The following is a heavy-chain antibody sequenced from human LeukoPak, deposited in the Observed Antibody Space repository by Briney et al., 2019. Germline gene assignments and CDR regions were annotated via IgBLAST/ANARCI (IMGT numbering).Heavy chain of an antibody. CDR2: IRSKAYGGTT. V-gene: IGHV3-49*04. CDR3: TRDGRPAAMYYGMDV. J-gene: IGHJ6*02. D-gene: IGHD2-2*01. Sequence: PGRSLRLSCTASGFTFGDYAMSWVRQAPGKGLEWVGFIRSKAYGGTTEYAASVKGRFTISRDDSKSIAYLQMNSLKTEDTAVYYCTRDGRPAAMYYGMDVWGQGTTVTVSS. CDR1: GFTFGDYA.